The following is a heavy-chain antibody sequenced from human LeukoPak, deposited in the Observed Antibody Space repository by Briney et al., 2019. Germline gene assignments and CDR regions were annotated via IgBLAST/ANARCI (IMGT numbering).Heavy chain of an antibody. D-gene: IGHD3-16*01. Sequence: GGSLRLSCAASGFTFSTSNMNWVRQAPGKGLEWVSSISASSVYKYYADSMKGRFTISRDNSKNTLYLQMNSLRVEDTAVYYCARVWNWGSQGLDYWGQGTLVTVSS. CDR1: GFTFSTSN. J-gene: IGHJ4*02. CDR2: ISASSVYK. CDR3: ARVWNWGSQGLDY. V-gene: IGHV3-21*04.